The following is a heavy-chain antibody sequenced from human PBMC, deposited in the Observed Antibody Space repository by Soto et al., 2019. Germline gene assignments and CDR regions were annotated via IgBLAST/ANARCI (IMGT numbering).Heavy chain of an antibody. Sequence: QITLMESGPTLVKPTQTLTLTCTFSGFSLSTIGVGVGWIRQPPGKALEWLALIYWDDDRRYSPSLQNRLTMTKDTSRHQVVLVLTNMDPVDTSSYYCVHVAITWGVVGRNDAFDVWGQGTMVTVSS. V-gene: IGHV2-5*02. CDR2: IYWDDDR. J-gene: IGHJ3*01. CDR1: GFSLSTIGVG. D-gene: IGHD3-16*01. CDR3: VHVAITWGVVGRNDAFDV.